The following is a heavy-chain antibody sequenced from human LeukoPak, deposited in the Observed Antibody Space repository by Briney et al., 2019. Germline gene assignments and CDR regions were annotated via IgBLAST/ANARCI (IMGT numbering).Heavy chain of an antibody. Sequence: PGGSLRLSCAASGFTFSSYAMHWVRQAPGKGLEWVAVISYDGSNKYYADSVKGRFTISRDNAENSLYLQMNSLRAEDTAVYYCARVSGAVTNFDCWGQGTLVTVSS. J-gene: IGHJ4*02. V-gene: IGHV3-30-3*01. D-gene: IGHD6-19*01. CDR2: ISYDGSNK. CDR3: ARVSGAVTNFDC. CDR1: GFTFSSYA.